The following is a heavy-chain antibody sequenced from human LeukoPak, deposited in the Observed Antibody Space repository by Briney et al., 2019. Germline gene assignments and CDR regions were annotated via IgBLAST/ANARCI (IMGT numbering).Heavy chain of an antibody. D-gene: IGHD2-2*01. CDR2: ISSSSSYI. Sequence: KPGGSLRLSCAASGFTFSSYSMTWVRQAPGKGLEWVSSISSSSSYIYYADSVKGRFTISRDNAKNSLYLQMNSLRTEDTAVYYCARDRKGLVVVPAARGNWFDPWGQGTLVTVSS. CDR1: GFTFSSYS. V-gene: IGHV3-21*01. CDR3: ARDRKGLVVVPAARGNWFDP. J-gene: IGHJ5*02.